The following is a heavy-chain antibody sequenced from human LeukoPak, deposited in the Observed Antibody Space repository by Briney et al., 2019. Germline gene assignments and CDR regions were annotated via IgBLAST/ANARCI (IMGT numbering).Heavy chain of an antibody. CDR1: GFTFSSYG. CDR2: IWYDGSKK. J-gene: IGHJ4*02. V-gene: IGHV3-33*06. D-gene: IGHD5-24*01. Sequence: GGALRLSCAASGFTFSSYGMHWVRQAPGKGLEWVAVIWYDGSKKYYADSVKGRFTISRDNYKNTLYLQMNSLRAEDTAVYYCAKDMGDGYNYDYWGQGTLVTVSS. CDR3: AKDMGDGYNYDY.